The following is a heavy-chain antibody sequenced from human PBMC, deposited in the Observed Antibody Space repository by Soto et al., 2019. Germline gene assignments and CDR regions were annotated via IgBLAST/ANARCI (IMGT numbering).Heavy chain of an antibody. CDR2: IYHSGST. J-gene: IGHJ4*02. CDR3: ARDYMAVVD. V-gene: IGHV4-31*03. CDR1: GSAISSGSYY. D-gene: IGHD2-15*01. Sequence: QVQLQESGPGLVKPSQTLSLTCTVSGSAISSGSYYWSWIRQHPGKGLEWIGYIYHSGSTYYNPSLKSRATISLDTSKNQFALKLSSVTAADTAVYYCARDYMAVVDWGQGTLVTVSS.